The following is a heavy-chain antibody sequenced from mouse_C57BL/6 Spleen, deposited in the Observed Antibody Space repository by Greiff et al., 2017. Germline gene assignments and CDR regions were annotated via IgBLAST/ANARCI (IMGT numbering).Heavy chain of an antibody. Sequence: VQLQQPGAELVRPGTSVKLSCKASGYTFTSYWMHWVKQRPGQGLEWSGVIDPSDSYTNYNQKFKGKATLTVDTSSSTAYMQLSSLTSEDSAVYYCARKGDYDGPWGTGTTVTVSS. D-gene: IGHD2-4*01. CDR2: IDPSDSYT. J-gene: IGHJ1*03. CDR1: GYTFTSYW. CDR3: ARKGDYDGP. V-gene: IGHV1-59*01.